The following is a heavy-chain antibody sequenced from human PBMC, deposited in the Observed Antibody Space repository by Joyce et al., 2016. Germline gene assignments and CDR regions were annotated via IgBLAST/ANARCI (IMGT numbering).Heavy chain of an antibody. Sequence: QVQLQESGPGLVRPSETLSLTCTVSGGSIRNNYWSWIRQPPGKGLEWIGYIDNSANTNYNPSLKSRVTTSLDTSKHQFSLILSSVTAADTPVYSCARHRNRNLLIPAVNWFDPWGQGTLVTVSS. V-gene: IGHV4-59*08. CDR2: IDNSANT. D-gene: IGHD2-2*01. CDR3: ARHRNRNLLIPAVNWFDP. J-gene: IGHJ5*02. CDR1: GGSIRNNY.